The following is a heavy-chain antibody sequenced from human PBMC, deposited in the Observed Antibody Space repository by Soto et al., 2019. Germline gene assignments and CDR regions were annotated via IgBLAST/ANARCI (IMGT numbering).Heavy chain of an antibody. J-gene: IGHJ5*02. V-gene: IGHV4-59*01. CDR2: IYYSGST. Sequence: SETLSLTCTVSGGSISSYYWSWIRQPPGKGLEWIGYIYYSGSTNYNPSLKSRVTISVDTSKNRFSLKLSSVTAADTAVYYCAREYYYGSGAFNWFDPWGQGTLVTVSS. CDR3: AREYYYGSGAFNWFDP. D-gene: IGHD3-10*01. CDR1: GGSISSYY.